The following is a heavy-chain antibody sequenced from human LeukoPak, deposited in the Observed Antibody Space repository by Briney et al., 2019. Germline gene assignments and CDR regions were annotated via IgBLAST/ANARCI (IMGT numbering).Heavy chain of an antibody. CDR2: ITGSGGST. Sequence: GGSLRLSCAASGFTFSRFALSWVRQAPGKGLEWVSAITGSGGSTYYADSLKGRFTISRDNSKNTLYLQMNSQRAEDTAIYYCAKDGWRGGSRMYYYMDVWGKGTTVTVSS. D-gene: IGHD1-26*01. J-gene: IGHJ6*03. V-gene: IGHV3-23*01. CDR1: GFTFSRFA. CDR3: AKDGWRGGSRMYYYMDV.